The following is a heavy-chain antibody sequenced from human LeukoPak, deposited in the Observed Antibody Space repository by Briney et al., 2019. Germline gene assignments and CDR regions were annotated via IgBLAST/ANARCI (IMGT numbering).Heavy chain of an antibody. CDR2: ISGSGVST. J-gene: IGHJ1*01. D-gene: IGHD2-2*01. Sequence: GGSLRLSCAASGFTFSSYVMNWVRQAPGKGLEWVSAISGSGVSTSYADSAKGRFTISRDNSKNTLYPHMNSLRAEDTALYFCAKDPANQLLYPAHFSHWGQGTLVTVSS. CDR3: AKDPANQLLYPAHFSH. V-gene: IGHV3-23*01. CDR1: GFTFSSYV.